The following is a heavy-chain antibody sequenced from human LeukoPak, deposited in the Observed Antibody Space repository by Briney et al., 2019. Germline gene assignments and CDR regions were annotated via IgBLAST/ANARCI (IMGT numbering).Heavy chain of an antibody. CDR1: GFTFSNYN. V-gene: IGHV1-18*01. CDR2: VSGYNGHT. Sequence: ASVKVSCKTSGFTFSNYNICWVRQAPGQGLEWMGWVSGYNGHTNYARNLQGRVTMTTDTSTSTAYMELRSLRSDDTAVYYCARDDRYSGYDYDYWGQGTLVTVSS. CDR3: ARDDRYSGYDYDY. D-gene: IGHD5-12*01. J-gene: IGHJ4*02.